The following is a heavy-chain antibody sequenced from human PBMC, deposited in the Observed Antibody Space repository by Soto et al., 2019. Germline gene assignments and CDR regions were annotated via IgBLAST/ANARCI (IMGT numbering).Heavy chain of an antibody. D-gene: IGHD2-2*01. CDR1: GFTFSTYW. J-gene: IGHJ4*02. CDR3: ATDMYCPSASCYRGHGY. Sequence: HPGGSLRLSCAASGFTFSTYWMTWVRQAPEKGLAWVASIKEDGSEQFYVDSVKGRFTISRDNAENSLYLQMDSLRAEDTAVYYCATDMYCPSASCYRGHGYWGQGTLVTVSS. CDR2: IKEDGSEQ. V-gene: IGHV3-7*01.